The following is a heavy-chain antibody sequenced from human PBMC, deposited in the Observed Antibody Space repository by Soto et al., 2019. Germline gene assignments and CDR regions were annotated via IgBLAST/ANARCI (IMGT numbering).Heavy chain of an antibody. V-gene: IGHV1-46*01. D-gene: IGHD2-2*03. J-gene: IGHJ6*04. Sequence: ASVKVSCKASGYTFTSYYMHWVRQAPGQGLEWMGIINPSGGSTSYAQKFQGRVTMTRDTSTSTVYMELSSLSSVTAADTAVYYCARDVDIVVVPAAAPMDVWGKGTTVTVSS. CDR3: ARDVDIVVVPAAAPMDV. CDR2: INPSGGST. CDR1: GYTFTSYY.